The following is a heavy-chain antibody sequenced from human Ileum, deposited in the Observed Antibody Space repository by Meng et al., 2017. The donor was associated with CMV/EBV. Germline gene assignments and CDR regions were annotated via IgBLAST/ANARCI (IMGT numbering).Heavy chain of an antibody. D-gene: IGHD3-10*01. CDR3: ARNDFYSGSGTYYFDY. CDR2: RAYDGSNK. J-gene: IGHJ4*02. Sequence: TFRHYVRHWVRQAPGKGVEWVTSRAYDGSNKYYGDSVTGRFSISRDNAQDTLYLHMNSLRTEDTAVYFCARNDFYSGSGTYYFDYWGQGTLVTVSS. V-gene: IGHV3-30-3*01. CDR1: TFRHYV.